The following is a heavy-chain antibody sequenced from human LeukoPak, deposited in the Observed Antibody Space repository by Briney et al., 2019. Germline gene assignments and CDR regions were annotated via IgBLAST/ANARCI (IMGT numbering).Heavy chain of an antibody. Sequence: GGSLRLSCAASGFTVGSNYMTWVRQAPGRGLEWVSVIYNSGSTYYADSVKGRFTISRDDSKSALYLELNSLTSDDTAVYYCVKGTGSYSEYYFDAWGQGTPVTVSS. J-gene: IGHJ4*02. CDR2: IYNSGST. CDR1: GFTVGSNY. D-gene: IGHD3-10*01. V-gene: IGHV3-66*01. CDR3: VKGTGSYSEYYFDA.